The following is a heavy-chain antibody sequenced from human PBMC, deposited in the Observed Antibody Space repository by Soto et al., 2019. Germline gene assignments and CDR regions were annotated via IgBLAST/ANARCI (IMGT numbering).Heavy chain of an antibody. V-gene: IGHV1-69*06. Sequence: GASVKVSCKASGVTFSSYAISWVRQAPGQGLEWMGGITPIFGTANYAQKFQGRVTITADKSTSTAYMELSSLRSEDTAVYYCARVRCSGGSCYHSSYYFDYW. CDR3: ARVRCSGGSCYHSSYYFDY. CDR1: GVTFSSYA. CDR2: ITPIFGTA. D-gene: IGHD2-15*01. J-gene: IGHJ4*01.